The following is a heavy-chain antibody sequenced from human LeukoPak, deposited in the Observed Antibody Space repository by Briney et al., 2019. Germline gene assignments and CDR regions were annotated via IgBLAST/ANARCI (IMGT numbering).Heavy chain of an antibody. V-gene: IGHV3-23*01. CDR3: AKDLSYAFDI. CDR2: ISASNGNT. CDR1: GXTFSIFA. Sequence: GRSLRLSCAVSGXTFSIFAMSWVRQAPGKGLEWVSAISASNGNTYYADSVKGRFTISRDNSKNTLYLQMNSLRAEDTAVYYCAKDLSYAFDIWGRGTMVTVSS. J-gene: IGHJ3*02.